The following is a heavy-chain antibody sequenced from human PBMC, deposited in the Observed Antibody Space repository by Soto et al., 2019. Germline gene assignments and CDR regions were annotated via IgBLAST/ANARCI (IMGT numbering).Heavy chain of an antibody. CDR3: ARVGGSGSKLSCDY. J-gene: IGHJ4*02. CDR1: GFTFSSYG. V-gene: IGHV3-33*01. CDR2: IWYDGSNK. D-gene: IGHD3-10*01. Sequence: GGSLRLSCAASGFTFSSYGMHWVRQAPGKGLEWVAVIWYDGSNKYYADSVKGRFTISRDNSKNTLYLQMNSLRAEDTAVYYCARVGGSGSKLSCDYWGQGTLVTVSS.